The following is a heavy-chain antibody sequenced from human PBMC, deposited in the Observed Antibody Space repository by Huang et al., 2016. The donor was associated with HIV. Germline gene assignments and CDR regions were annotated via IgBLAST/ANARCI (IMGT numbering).Heavy chain of an antibody. Sequence: QMYLQESGPGLVKPSETLSLTCTVSGVSIKSNTYYWAWVRQATRKPLEWIGSMYNNEATHSNPSLKRRRSISADTSKKKCFLKLTSVTAADTARYFCVSTGVAVPDDPEYFQLCGQGALVTVSS. V-gene: IGHV4-39*01. D-gene: IGHD6-19*01. CDR1: GVSIKSNTYY. J-gene: IGHJ1*01. CDR3: VSTGVAVPDDPEYFQL. CDR2: MYNNEAT.